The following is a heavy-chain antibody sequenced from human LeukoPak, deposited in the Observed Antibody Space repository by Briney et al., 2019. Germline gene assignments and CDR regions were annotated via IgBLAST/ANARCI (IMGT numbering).Heavy chain of an antibody. CDR1: GGSIIRSGYY. V-gene: IGHV4-39*01. D-gene: IGHD2-2*01. CDR3: AREVSSADYYHYYGMDV. Sequence: SETLSLTCTVSGGSIIRSGYYWGWIRQPPGKGLEWIGSIYYSGSTYYNPSLKSRVTISVDTSKNQFSLQLNSVTAADTAIYYCAREVSSADYYHYYGMDVWGQGTSVTVSS. CDR2: IYYSGST. J-gene: IGHJ6*02.